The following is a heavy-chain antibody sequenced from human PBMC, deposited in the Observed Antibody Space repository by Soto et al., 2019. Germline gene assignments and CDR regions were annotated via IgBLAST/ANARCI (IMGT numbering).Heavy chain of an antibody. V-gene: IGHV6-1*01. CDR3: AREIGFVVVPAVRFDP. CDR1: GDSVSSNSAA. J-gene: IGHJ5*02. D-gene: IGHD2-2*01. CDR2: TYYRSKWYN. Sequence: SQTLSLTCAISGDSVSSNSAAWNWIRQSPSRGLEWLGRTYYRSKWYNDYAVSVKSRITINPDTSKNQFSLQLNSVTPEDTAVYYCAREIGFVVVPAVRFDPWGQGTLVTVYS.